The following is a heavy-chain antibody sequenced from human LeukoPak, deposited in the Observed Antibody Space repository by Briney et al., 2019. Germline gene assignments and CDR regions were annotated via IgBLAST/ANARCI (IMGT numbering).Heavy chain of an antibody. CDR3: ARGRAYYYDTSGYYPSIYYGMDV. D-gene: IGHD3-22*01. Sequence: PSETLSLTCAVSGGSFSGYYWYWIRQPPGKGLEWIGEINHGESTNYNPSLKSRATLSVDTSKNQFSLKLTSVTAADTAVYYCARGRAYYYDTSGYYPSIYYGMDVWGQGTTVIVSS. J-gene: IGHJ6*02. CDR2: INHGEST. V-gene: IGHV4-34*01. CDR1: GGSFSGYY.